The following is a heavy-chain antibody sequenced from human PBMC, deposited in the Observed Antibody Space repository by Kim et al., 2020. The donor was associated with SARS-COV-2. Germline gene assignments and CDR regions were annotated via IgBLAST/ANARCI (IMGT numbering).Heavy chain of an antibody. V-gene: IGHV4-61*02. CDR3: ARYYYDSSGKTYYFDY. CDR1: GGSISSGSYY. D-gene: IGHD3-22*01. CDR2: IYTSGST. Sequence: SETLSLTCTVSGGSISSGSYYWSWIRQPAGKGLEWIGRIYTSGSTNYNPSLKSRVTISVDTSKNQFSLKLSSVTAADTAVYYCARYYYDSSGKTYYFDYWGQGTLVTVSS. J-gene: IGHJ4*02.